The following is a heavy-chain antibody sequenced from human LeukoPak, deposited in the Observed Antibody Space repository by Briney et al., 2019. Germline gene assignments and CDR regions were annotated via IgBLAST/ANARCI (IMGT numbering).Heavy chain of an antibody. Sequence: LPGGSLRLSCAASGFTFSTYDMTWVRQAPGKGLEWVSAIGSSGSTYYADSVKGRFTISRDNSKNTLYLQMNSLRAEDTAVYYCAKDDGYCSSTSCYFVDYWGQGTLVTVSS. CDR3: AKDDGYCSSTSCYFVDY. V-gene: IGHV3-23*01. CDR2: IGSSGST. J-gene: IGHJ4*02. D-gene: IGHD2-2*01. CDR1: GFTFSTYD.